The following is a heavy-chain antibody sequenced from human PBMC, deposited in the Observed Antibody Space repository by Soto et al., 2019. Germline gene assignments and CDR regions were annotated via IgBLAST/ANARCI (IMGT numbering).Heavy chain of an antibody. D-gene: IGHD3-3*01. J-gene: IGHJ4*02. CDR1: GGSISSGGYY. CDR3: ARDSVFGVQYYFDY. V-gene: IGHV4-31*03. CDR2: IYYSGST. Sequence: QVQLQESGPGLVKPSQTLSLTCTVSGGSISSGGYYWSWIRQHPGKGLEWIGYIYYSGSTYYNPSLKSRVTISVDPSKNQFSLKLSSVTAADTAVYYCARDSVFGVQYYFDYWGQGTLVTVSS.